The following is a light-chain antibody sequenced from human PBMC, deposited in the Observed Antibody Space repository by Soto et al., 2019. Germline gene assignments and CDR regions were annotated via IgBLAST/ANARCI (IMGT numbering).Light chain of an antibody. V-gene: IGLV2-14*01. J-gene: IGLJ1*01. Sequence: QSALTQPASVSGSPGQSITISCTGTSSDVGGYNYVSWYQQHPGKAPKLMIYEVSNRPSGVSNRFSGSKSGNTASLTISGRQAEDEADYYCSSYISSSTGGFGTGTQLTVL. CDR2: EVS. CDR3: SSYISSSTGG. CDR1: SSDVGGYNY.